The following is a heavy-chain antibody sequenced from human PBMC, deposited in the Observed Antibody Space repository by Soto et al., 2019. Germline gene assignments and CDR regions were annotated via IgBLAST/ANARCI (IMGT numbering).Heavy chain of an antibody. J-gene: IGHJ4*02. CDR1: GGSISSSSYY. Sequence: QLQLQESGPGLVKPSETLSLTCTVSGGSISSSSYYWGWIRQPPGKGLEWVGGIYYSGSTYYNPSLKRRVTISVDASKNPFSLKLSGLAAAYTAVYYCARLAGFGDCCSQPTCYFAFRGQGTLVTVSS. CDR2: IYYSGST. CDR3: ARLAGFGDCCSQPTCYFAF. V-gene: IGHV4-39*01. D-gene: IGHD2-21*01.